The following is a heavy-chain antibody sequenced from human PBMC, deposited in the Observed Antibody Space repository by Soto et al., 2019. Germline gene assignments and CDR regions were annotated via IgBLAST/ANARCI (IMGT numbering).Heavy chain of an antibody. V-gene: IGHV1-18*01. J-gene: IGHJ4*02. D-gene: IGHD6-19*01. Sequence: QVQLVQSGAEVKKPGASVKVSCKASGYTFTNYGISWVRQAPGQGLEWMGWISAYNGNTNYAQKLQGRVTMATDTSTSTDYMELRSLRSDDTAVYYCTRDTRSSGWYHFDYWGQGTLVTVSS. CDR2: ISAYNGNT. CDR1: GYTFTNYG. CDR3: TRDTRSSGWYHFDY.